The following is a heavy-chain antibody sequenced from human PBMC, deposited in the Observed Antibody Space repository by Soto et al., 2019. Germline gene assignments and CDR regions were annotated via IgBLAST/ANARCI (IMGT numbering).Heavy chain of an antibody. J-gene: IGHJ4*02. CDR3: VRDPAFYDISGHYSFDH. CDR1: GGSFSGYY. D-gene: IGHD3-22*01. V-gene: IGHV4-34*01. CDR2: INHSGST. Sequence: SETLSLTCAVYGGSFSGYYWSWIRQPPGKGLEWIGEINHSGSTNYNPSLKSRVTISVDTSKSQFSLQLNSVTPEDTAVLYCVRDPAFYDISGHYSFDHWGQGTLGHRLL.